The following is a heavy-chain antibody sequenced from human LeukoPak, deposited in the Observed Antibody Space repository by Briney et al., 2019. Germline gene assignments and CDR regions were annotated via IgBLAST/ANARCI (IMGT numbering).Heavy chain of an antibody. J-gene: IGHJ4*02. D-gene: IGHD1-26*01. CDR2: IYYSGST. CDR1: GGSISSTNKDSY. Sequence: SETLSLTCTVSGGSISSTNKDSYWGWIRQPPGKGLERVGNIYYSGSTYYNPSLKSRVTISVDTSENQFSLKLSSVTAADTAVYYCARNRVVGAPNFDYWGQGTLVTVFS. CDR3: ARNRVVGAPNFDY. V-gene: IGHV4-39*07.